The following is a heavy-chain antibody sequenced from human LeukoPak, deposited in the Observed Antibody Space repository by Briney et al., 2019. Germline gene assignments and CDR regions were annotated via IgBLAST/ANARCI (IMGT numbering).Heavy chain of an antibody. V-gene: IGHV3-30*18. CDR3: AKDYGGRYYYYGMDV. D-gene: IGHD4/OR15-4a*01. CDR1: GISFSTSG. CDR2: ISYDGSNK. Sequence: GGSLRLSCAASGISFSTSGMHWVRQAPGKGLEWVAVISYDGSNKYYADSVKGRFTISRDNSKNTLYLQMNSLRAEDTAVYYCAKDYGGRYYYYGMDVWGQGTTVTVSS. J-gene: IGHJ6*02.